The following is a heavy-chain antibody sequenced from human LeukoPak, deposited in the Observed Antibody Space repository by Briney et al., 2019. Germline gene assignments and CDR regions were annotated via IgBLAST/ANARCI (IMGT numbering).Heavy chain of an antibody. CDR3: AREADRWFDP. CDR2: MYNSGST. J-gene: IGHJ5*02. V-gene: IGHV4-39*07. CDR1: GGSISSSYYY. Sequence: KASETLSLTCTVSGGSISSSYYYWGWIRQPPGKGLEWIGTMYNSGSTDYNPSLESRVTISVDTSKNQFSLKLSSVTAADTAVYYCAREADRWFDPWGQGTLVTVSS.